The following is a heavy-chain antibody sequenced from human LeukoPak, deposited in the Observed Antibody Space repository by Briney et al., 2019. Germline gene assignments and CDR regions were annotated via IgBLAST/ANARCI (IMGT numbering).Heavy chain of an antibody. J-gene: IGHJ4*02. CDR1: GFTVSNNY. D-gene: IGHD3-22*01. Sequence: PGRSLRLSCAASGFTVSNNYMSWVRQAPGKGLERVSVIYSGGSTYYADSVKGRFTISRDNSKNTLYLQMNSLRAEDTAVYYCARMGYYYSIPTFFDYWGQGTLVTVSS. CDR3: ARMGYYYSIPTFFDY. CDR2: IYSGGST. V-gene: IGHV3-66*02.